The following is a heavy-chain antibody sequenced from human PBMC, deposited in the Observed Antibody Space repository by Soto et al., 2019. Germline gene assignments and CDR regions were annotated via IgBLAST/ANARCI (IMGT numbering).Heavy chain of an antibody. Sequence: SETLSLTCTVSGGSISSSSYYWGWIRQPPGKGLEWIGSIYYSGSTYYNPSLKSRVTISVDTSKNQFSLKLSSVTAADTAVYYCARLKIAALGPRYGMDVWGQGTTVTVSS. V-gene: IGHV4-39*01. CDR2: IYYSGST. CDR1: GGSISSSSYY. J-gene: IGHJ6*02. CDR3: ARLKIAALGPRYGMDV. D-gene: IGHD6-6*01.